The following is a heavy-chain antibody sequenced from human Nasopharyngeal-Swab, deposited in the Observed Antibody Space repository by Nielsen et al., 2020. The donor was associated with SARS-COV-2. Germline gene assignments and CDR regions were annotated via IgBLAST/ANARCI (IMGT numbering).Heavy chain of an antibody. CDR1: GFTFSSYD. D-gene: IGHD1-1*01. CDR3: AKGGGTTGTVGLDI. Sequence: RGSLRLSCAASGFTFSSYDMHWVRQAPGKGLEWVAVISYDGSNKYYADSVKGRFTISRDNSKNTLYLQMNSLRAEDTAVYYCAKGGGTTGTVGLDIWGQGTMVTVSS. V-gene: IGHV3-30*18. CDR2: ISYDGSNK. J-gene: IGHJ3*02.